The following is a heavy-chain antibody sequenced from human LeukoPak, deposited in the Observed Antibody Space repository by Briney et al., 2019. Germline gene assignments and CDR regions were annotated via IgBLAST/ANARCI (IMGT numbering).Heavy chain of an antibody. J-gene: IGHJ6*02. CDR1: GGSISSRDYY. CDR2: IYYSGGT. D-gene: IGHD2-21*02. CDR3: ARENCGGDCNLGYNYGMDV. V-gene: IGHV4-31*03. Sequence: KPSETLSLTCSVSGGSISSRDYYWSWIRQHPGKGLEWIGYIYYSGGTQYNPSLKSRVIISVDTSKNQFSLKVSSVTAADTAVYYCARENCGGDCNLGYNYGMDVWGQGTTVSVSS.